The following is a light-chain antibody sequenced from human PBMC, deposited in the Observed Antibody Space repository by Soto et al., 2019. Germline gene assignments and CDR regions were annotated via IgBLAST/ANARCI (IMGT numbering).Light chain of an antibody. J-gene: IGKJ3*01. CDR2: GAS. CDR3: QQHEDFPLT. Sequence: DIQMTQSPSSLSASVGDRVTITCQASQDIHQYLNWYQQKPGKPPNLLIYGASTLETGVPSRFSGRGSGTYFTFTISTLQPEDIATYYCQQHEDFPLTFGPGTTVDN. CDR1: QDIHQY. V-gene: IGKV1-33*01.